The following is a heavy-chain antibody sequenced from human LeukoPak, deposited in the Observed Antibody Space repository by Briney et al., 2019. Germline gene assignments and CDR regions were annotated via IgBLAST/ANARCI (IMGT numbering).Heavy chain of an antibody. CDR3: ARELPAAPYYNYYGMDV. CDR2: VNSDGSSA. V-gene: IGHV3-74*01. D-gene: IGHD2-2*01. CDR1: GFTISSYW. J-gene: IGHJ6*02. Sequence: GGSLRLSCAASGFTISSYWMHWVRQAPGKGLVWVSRVNSDGSSAIYADSVKGRFTISRDNAKNTLYLQMNSLRVEDTAVYYCARELPAAPYYNYYGMDVWGQGTTVTASS.